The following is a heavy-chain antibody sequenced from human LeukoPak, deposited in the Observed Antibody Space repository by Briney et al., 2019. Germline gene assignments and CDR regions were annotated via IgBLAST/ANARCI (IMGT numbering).Heavy chain of an antibody. CDR1: AFTFSSYA. CDR2: ISGSGGST. J-gene: IGHJ4*02. V-gene: IGHV3-23*01. D-gene: IGHD3-9*01. CDR3: AKGRLDWLSLDY. Sequence: PRGSLRLSCAASAFTFSSYAMSWVRQAPGKGLEWVSAISGSGGSTYYADSVKGRFTISRDNSKNTLYLQMNSLRAEDTAVYYCAKGRLDWLSLDYWGQGTLVTVSS.